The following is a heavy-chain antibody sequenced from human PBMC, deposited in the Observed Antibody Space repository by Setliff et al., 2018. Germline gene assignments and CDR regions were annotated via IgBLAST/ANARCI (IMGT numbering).Heavy chain of an antibody. J-gene: IGHJ4*02. D-gene: IGHD3-16*01. V-gene: IGHV3-30*02. CDR3: ARDQLWRGYYFDY. CDR2: IRYDGSIT. CDR1: GFTFSNYG. Sequence: GGSLRLSCVASGFTFSNYGIHWFRQTPSKRLEWVAFIRYDGSITHYGDSVKGRFTISRDNAKNSLYLQMNSLRAEDTAVYYCARDQLWRGYYFDYWGQGTLVTVSS.